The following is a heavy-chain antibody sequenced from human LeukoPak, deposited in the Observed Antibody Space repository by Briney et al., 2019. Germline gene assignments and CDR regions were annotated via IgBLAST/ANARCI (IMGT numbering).Heavy chain of an antibody. CDR3: ATLIRSDYYDSSGYPNWFDP. CDR1: GYSISSGYF. V-gene: IGHV4-38-2*02. J-gene: IGHJ5*02. D-gene: IGHD3-22*01. Sequence: SETLSLTCTVSGYSISSGYFWGWIRQPPGKGLEWIGSFYHSGITYYNPSLKSRVTISVDTSKNQFSLKLSSVTAADTAVYYCATLIRSDYYDSSGYPNWFDPWGQGTLVTVSS. CDR2: FYHSGIT.